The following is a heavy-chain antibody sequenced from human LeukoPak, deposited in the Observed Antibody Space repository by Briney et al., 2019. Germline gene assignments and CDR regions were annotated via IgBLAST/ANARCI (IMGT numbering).Heavy chain of an antibody. J-gene: IGHJ4*02. CDR2: ISSSGSTI. V-gene: IGHV3-11*01. CDR3: ARDHGDYGGHFDY. CDR1: GFTFSDYY. Sequence: GGSLRLSCAASGFTFSDYYMSWIRQAPGKGPEWLSYISSSGSTIKYTDSVKGRFTISRDNAKNSLYLQMNSLRAEDTAVYYCARDHGDYGGHFDYWGQGTLVTVSS. D-gene: IGHD4-17*01.